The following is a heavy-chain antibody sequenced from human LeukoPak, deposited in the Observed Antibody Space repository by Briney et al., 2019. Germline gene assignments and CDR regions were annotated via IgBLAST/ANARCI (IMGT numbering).Heavy chain of an antibody. D-gene: IGHD3-10*01. CDR2: ISYDVSKN. CDR1: GFIFSSFG. Sequence: GGSLRLSCVASGFIFSSFGMHWVRQAPGKGLEWVAAISYDVSKNYYADSVRGRFTISRDNSKNTLYLQMNSLRAEDTAVYYCAKFRVRGSQSYYAMDVWGQGTTVTVSS. V-gene: IGHV3-30*18. CDR3: AKFRVRGSQSYYAMDV. J-gene: IGHJ6*02.